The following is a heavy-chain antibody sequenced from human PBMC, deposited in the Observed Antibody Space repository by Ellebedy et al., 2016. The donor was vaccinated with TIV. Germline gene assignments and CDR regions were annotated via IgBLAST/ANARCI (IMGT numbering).Heavy chain of an antibody. CDR1: GFTVSSNY. V-gene: IGHV3-53*01. CDR3: ARRPNYYGMDV. CDR2: IYSGGST. J-gene: IGHJ6*02. D-gene: IGHD6-6*01. Sequence: PGGSLRLSCAASGFTVSSNYMSWVRQAPGKGLEWVSVIYSGGSTYYADSVKGRFTISRDNSNNTLYLQMNSLRAEDTAVYYCARRPNYYGMDVWGQGTTVTVSS.